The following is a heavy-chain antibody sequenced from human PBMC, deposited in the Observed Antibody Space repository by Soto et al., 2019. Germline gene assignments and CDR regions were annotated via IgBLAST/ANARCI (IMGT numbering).Heavy chain of an antibody. CDR2: IYYSGST. V-gene: IGHV4-31*03. CDR3: ARGTIYDSSGYFAIPDY. Sequence: SETLSLTCTLSGGSIISGGYYWSWIRQHPGKGLEWIGYIYYSGSTYYNPSLKSRVTISVDTSKNQFSLKLSSVTAADTAVYYCARGTIYDSSGYFAIPDYWGQGTLVTVSS. CDR1: GGSIISGGYY. D-gene: IGHD3-22*01. J-gene: IGHJ4*02.